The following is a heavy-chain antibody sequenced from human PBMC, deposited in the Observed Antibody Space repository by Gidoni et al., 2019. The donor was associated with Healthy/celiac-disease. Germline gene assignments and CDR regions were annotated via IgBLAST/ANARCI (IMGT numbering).Heavy chain of an antibody. CDR1: GFPFSSYA. CDR2: ISSNGGST. Sequence: EVQLVESGGGLVQPGGSLSLSCASSGFPFSSYAMHWVRQAPGKGLEYVSAISSNGGSTYYANSVKGRFTISRDNSKNTLYLQMGSLRAEDMAVYYCARDRDAFDIWGQGTMVTVSS. CDR3: ARDRDAFDI. J-gene: IGHJ3*02. V-gene: IGHV3-64*01.